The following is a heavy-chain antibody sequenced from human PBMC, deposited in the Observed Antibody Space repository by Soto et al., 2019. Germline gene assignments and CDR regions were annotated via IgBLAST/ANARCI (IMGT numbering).Heavy chain of an antibody. CDR1: GFTFSDSP. D-gene: IGHD3-16*01. CDR3: ARQWGDFPDH. CDR2: IGDKGNTYAT. J-gene: IGHJ5*02. Sequence: LRLSCATSGFTFSDSPMHWVRQASGRGLEWLGRIGDKGNTYATVFAASLKGRFIISRDDSKNTTYLQMKSLKTEDTAVYYCARQWGDFPDHWGQGTLVTVSS. V-gene: IGHV3-73*01.